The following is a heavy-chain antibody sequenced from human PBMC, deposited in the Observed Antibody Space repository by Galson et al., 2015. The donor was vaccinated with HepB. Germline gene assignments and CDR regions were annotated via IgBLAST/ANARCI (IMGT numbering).Heavy chain of an antibody. J-gene: IGHJ4*02. CDR3: ARAKEGRGYFDY. CDR2: AYHSGGT. D-gene: IGHD3-10*01. CDR1: GDSISNDKW. Sequence: LSLTCAVSGDSISNDKWWSWVRQPPGEGLEWIGEAYHSGGTNYRPSLKSRVTISVDKSKNHFSLKLTSVTAADTAVYYCARAKEGRGYFDYWGQGTLVTVPS. V-gene: IGHV4-4*02.